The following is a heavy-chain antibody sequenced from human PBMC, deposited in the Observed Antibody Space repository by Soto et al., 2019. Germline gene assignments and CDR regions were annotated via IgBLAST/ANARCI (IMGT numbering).Heavy chain of an antibody. V-gene: IGHV5-51*01. CDR1: GHSLTNYW. D-gene: IGHD3-10*01. Sequence: EVPLVQSGAEVKEPGESLRISCKDSGHSLTNYWIVWVRQMPGKGLEWMGTFYPDDSETRYSPSFQGQVTISADKSINTAYLQWSSLKASDTAIYYCATTQSSATFKTYYYDMLVWGQGTTVTVSS. CDR2: FYPDDSET. J-gene: IGHJ6*02. CDR3: ATTQSSATFKTYYYDMLV.